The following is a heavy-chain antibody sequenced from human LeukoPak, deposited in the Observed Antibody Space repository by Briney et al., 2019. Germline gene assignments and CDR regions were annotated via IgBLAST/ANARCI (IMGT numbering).Heavy chain of an antibody. CDR1: AITFSTYA. CDR2: ISGGAGST. D-gene: IGHD6-19*01. V-gene: IGHV3-23*01. CDR3: ARDNNSGWYRGYFQH. Sequence: PGGSLRLSCAASAITFSTYAMSWVRQAPGKGLECVSVISGGAGSTYYADSVKGRFTISRDNSKSTLYVQMNSLRAEDTAVYYCARDNNSGWYRGYFQHWGQGTLVTVSS. J-gene: IGHJ1*01.